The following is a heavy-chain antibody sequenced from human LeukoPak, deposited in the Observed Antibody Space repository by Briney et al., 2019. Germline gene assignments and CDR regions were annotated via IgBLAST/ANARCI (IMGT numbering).Heavy chain of an antibody. CDR1: GGSISSNSDF. CDR3: ARHGRSSSSWYYFNY. CDR2: IYYSGIT. J-gene: IGHJ4*02. Sequence: PSETLSLTCTVSGGSISSNSDFWGWIRQPPGKGLEWIGSIYYSGITHYNPPLKIRLTVSVYTSKNQFSLRLTSVPAPDPAVLYCARHGRSSSSWYYFNYGGQGTLVTVSS. D-gene: IGHD6-13*01. V-gene: IGHV4-39*01.